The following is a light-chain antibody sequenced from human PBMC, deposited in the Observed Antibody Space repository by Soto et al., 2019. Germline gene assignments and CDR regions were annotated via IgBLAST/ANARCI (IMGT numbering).Light chain of an antibody. J-gene: IGLJ1*01. CDR2: EVS. V-gene: IGLV2-14*01. CDR3: SSYTSSSTLGV. Sequence: QSVLTQYASVSGSPGQSITIYCTGTSSDVGGYNYVSWYQQHPGKAPKLMIYEVSNRPSGVSNRFSGSKSGNTASLTISGLQAEDEADYYCSSYTSSSTLGVFGTGTKLTVL. CDR1: SSDVGGYNY.